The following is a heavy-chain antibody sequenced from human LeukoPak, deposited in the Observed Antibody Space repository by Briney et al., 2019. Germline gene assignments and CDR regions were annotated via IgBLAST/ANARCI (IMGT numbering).Heavy chain of an antibody. D-gene: IGHD2-15*01. Sequence: GGSLRLSCAASGFTFDDYAMSWVRQAPGKGLEWVSGINWNGGSTCYADSVKGRFTISRDNAKNSLYLQMNSLRAEDTALYYCARARRYCSGGSCFKTGGFFDYWGQGTLVTVSS. V-gene: IGHV3-20*04. J-gene: IGHJ4*02. CDR1: GFTFDDYA. CDR2: INWNGGST. CDR3: ARARRYCSGGSCFKTGGFFDY.